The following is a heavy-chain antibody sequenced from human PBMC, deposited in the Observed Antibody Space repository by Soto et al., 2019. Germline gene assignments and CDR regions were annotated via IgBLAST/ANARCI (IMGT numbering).Heavy chain of an antibody. D-gene: IGHD3-10*01. V-gene: IGHV1-2*02. CDR1: GYTFTNFF. CDR3: AIGGGSLVVVRGALFY. Sequence: QVRLVQSGAEVKKPGASVKVSCKASGYTFTNFFIHWMRQAPGQGLEWMGWMNPTGGGTRFAPKFQGRVTLTRDTSSSTALMEITRLRSDDTAVYYCAIGGGSLVVVRGALFYWAQGSLVTVSS. J-gene: IGHJ4*02. CDR2: MNPTGGGT.